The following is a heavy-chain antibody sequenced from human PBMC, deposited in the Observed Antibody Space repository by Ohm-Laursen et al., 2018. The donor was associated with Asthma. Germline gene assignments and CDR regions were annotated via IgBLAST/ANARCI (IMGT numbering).Heavy chain of an antibody. D-gene: IGHD2-15*01. V-gene: IGHV1-69*13. CDR3: ARKAGSCITSNCYSLDF. J-gene: IGHJ4*02. CDR2: INSVFGTS. CDR1: GGTLGTSV. Sequence: SVKVSCKSLGGTLGTSVIGWVRQAPGQGLEWLGGINSVFGTSTYAQKFHDRFTITADESTSTVYMTLSSLTSEDTAVYYCARKAGSCITSNCYSLDFWGQGTLVTVPS.